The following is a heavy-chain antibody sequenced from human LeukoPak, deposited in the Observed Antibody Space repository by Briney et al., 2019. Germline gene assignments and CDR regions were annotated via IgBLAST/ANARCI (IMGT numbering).Heavy chain of an antibody. CDR2: IYYSGST. J-gene: IGHJ4*02. Sequence: SETLSLTCTVSGGSISSSSYYWGWIRQPPGKGLEWIGSIYYSGSTYYNPSLKSRVTISVDTSKNQFSLKLSSVTAADTAVYYCARVDYDYVWGSYRSIDYWGQGTLVTVSS. V-gene: IGHV4-39*07. CDR1: GGSISSSSYY. D-gene: IGHD3-16*02. CDR3: ARVDYDYVWGSYRSIDY.